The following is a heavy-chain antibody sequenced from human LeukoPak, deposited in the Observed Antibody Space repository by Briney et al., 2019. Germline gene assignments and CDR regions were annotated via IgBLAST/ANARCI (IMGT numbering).Heavy chain of an antibody. J-gene: IGHJ6*02. D-gene: IGHD3-10*01. CDR3: ARGVGEYYGMDV. CDR2: IYYSGST. V-gene: IGHV4-59*01. CDR1: GGSFSDYS. Sequence: SETLSLTCAVSGGSFSDYSWSWIRQPPGKGLEWIGYIYYSGSTNYNPSLKSRVTISVDTSKNQFSLKLSSVTAADTAVYYCARGVGEYYGMDVWGQGTTVTVSS.